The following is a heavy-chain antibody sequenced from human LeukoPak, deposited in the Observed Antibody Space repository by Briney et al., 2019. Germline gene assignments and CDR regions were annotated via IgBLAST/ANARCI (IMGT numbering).Heavy chain of an antibody. V-gene: IGHV4-61*02. CDR3: ARASETAMVTL. D-gene: IGHD5-18*01. CDR1: GVSITSGTYY. Sequence: SETLSLTCTVSGVSITSGTYYWTWLRQPAGKGLQWIGRIYSTGRVNYNPSLKSRVPLLLDTSKNHISLKVTSVTAADTAIYFCARASETAMVTLWGQGTLVTVSS. CDR2: IYSTGRV. J-gene: IGHJ4*02.